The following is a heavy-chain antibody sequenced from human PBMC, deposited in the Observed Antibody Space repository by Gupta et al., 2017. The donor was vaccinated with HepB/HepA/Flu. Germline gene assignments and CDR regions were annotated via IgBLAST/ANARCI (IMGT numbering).Heavy chain of an antibody. Sequence: QVQLQESGPGLAKPSQNLSLPCTVSGGSVSSSGNYWTWIRQHAGKCLEWIVYIYYSGNTYYNPSLKSRVTISMDTSKNQFSLNLSSVTAADTAVYYCAKDRQEYYGSVSLDNWGQGTLVTVSS. D-gene: IGHD3-10*01. CDR2: IYYSGNT. V-gene: IGHV4-31*03. CDR1: GGSVSSSGNY. CDR3: AKDRQEYYGSVSLDN. J-gene: IGHJ4*02.